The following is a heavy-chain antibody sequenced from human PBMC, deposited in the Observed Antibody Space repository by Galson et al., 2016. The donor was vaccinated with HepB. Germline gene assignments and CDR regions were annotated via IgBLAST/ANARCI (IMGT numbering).Heavy chain of an antibody. CDR1: GYMFTGHY. J-gene: IGHJ4*02. V-gene: IGHV1-2*02. Sequence: SVKVSCKASGYMFTGHYIHWVRQAPGQGLEWMGWIKPDSGATDYAQKFRDRVTMTRDMSVRAAYMELSRLGYDDTAVYYCAGVFRDRNWNYYFDYWGQGALVTVSP. CDR2: IKPDSGAT. CDR3: AGVFRDRNWNYYFDY. D-gene: IGHD1-7*01.